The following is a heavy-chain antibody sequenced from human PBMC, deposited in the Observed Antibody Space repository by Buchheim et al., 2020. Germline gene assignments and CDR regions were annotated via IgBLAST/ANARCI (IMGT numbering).Heavy chain of an antibody. CDR1: GFTVSSNY. V-gene: IGHV3-66*01. J-gene: IGHJ3*02. CDR2: IDGGGST. Sequence: EVQLVESGGGLVQPGGSLRLSCAASGFTVSSNYMNWVRQAPGKGLECVSVIDGGGSTYYADSVRGLFTISRDTSKNPLFFQMNSLRAEDTAVYYCARGAYYGSVEDAFDIWGQGT. D-gene: IGHD3-10*01. CDR3: ARGAYYGSVEDAFDI.